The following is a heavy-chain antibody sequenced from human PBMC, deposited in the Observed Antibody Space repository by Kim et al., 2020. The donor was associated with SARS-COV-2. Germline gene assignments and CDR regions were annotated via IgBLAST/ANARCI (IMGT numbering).Heavy chain of an antibody. J-gene: IGHJ6*02. CDR1: GFTFSSYG. V-gene: IGHV3-30*18. CDR2: ISYDGSNK. Sequence: GGSLRLSCAASGFTFSSYGMHWVRQAPGKGLEWVAVISYDGSNKYYADSVKGRFTISRDNSKNTLYLQMNSLRAEDTAVYYCAKALSIAARTEYGMDVWGQGTTVTVSS. CDR3: AKALSIAARTEYGMDV. D-gene: IGHD6-6*01.